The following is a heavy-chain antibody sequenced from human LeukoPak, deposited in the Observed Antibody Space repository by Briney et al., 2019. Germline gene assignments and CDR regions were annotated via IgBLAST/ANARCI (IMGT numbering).Heavy chain of an antibody. Sequence: SVKVSCKASGYTFTSYDINWVRQATGQGREWMGGIIPIFGTANYAQKFQGRVTITADESTSTAYMELSSLRSEDTAVYYCARDRGLSDSSGYYSYWGQGTLVTVSS. CDR1: GYTFTSYD. CDR2: IIPIFGTA. CDR3: ARDRGLSDSSGYYSY. V-gene: IGHV1-69*13. D-gene: IGHD3-22*01. J-gene: IGHJ4*02.